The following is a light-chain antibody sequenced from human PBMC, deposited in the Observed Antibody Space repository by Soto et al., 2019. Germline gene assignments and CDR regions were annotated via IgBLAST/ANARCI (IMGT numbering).Light chain of an antibody. J-gene: IGLJ3*02. V-gene: IGLV2-8*01. Sequence: QSALTQPPSASGSPGQSVTISCTGTSSDVGGYNYVSWYQQHPGKAPKLMIYEVTKRPSGVPDRFSGSKSGNTASLTVSGLKAEDEADYYFSSYAGSNNLVFGGGTQLTV. CDR3: SSYAGSNNLV. CDR2: EVT. CDR1: SSDVGGYNY.